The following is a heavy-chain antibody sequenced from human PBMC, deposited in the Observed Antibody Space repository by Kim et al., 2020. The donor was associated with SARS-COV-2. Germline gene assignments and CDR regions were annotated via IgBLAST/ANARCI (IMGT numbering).Heavy chain of an antibody. CDR3: ARGRTEGVWYYVYMDV. Sequence: SETLSLTCAVYGGSISSYYCCWSWQPPGPGLGWDGEIYHSGSTNSNSSLTSRVSISVDTSKNQFSLKLSAVTAADTAVYYCARGRTEGVWYYVYMDVWGKGTTVTVSS. J-gene: IGHJ6*03. CDR2: IYHSGST. V-gene: IGHV4-34*01. D-gene: IGHD3-10*02. CDR1: GGSISSYY.